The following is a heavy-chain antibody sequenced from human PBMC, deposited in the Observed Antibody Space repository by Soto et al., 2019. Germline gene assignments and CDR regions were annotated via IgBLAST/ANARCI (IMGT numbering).Heavy chain of an antibody. CDR2: ISGSGGST. V-gene: IGHV3-23*01. D-gene: IGHD5-18*01. Sequence: GGSLRLSCAASGFTFSSYAMSWVRQAPGKGLEWVSAISGSGGSTYYADSVKGRFTISRDNSKNTLYLQMNSLRAEDTAVYYCAKDLVPVEMATADAEYFQHWGQSTLVTVSS. J-gene: IGHJ1*01. CDR1: GFTFSSYA. CDR3: AKDLVPVEMATADAEYFQH.